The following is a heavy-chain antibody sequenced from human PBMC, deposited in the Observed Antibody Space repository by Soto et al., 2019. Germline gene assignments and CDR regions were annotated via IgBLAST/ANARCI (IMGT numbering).Heavy chain of an antibody. D-gene: IGHD2-2*03. V-gene: IGHV3-33*01. CDR1: GFTFSSYG. CDR2: IWYDGSNK. J-gene: IGHJ4*02. CDR3: ARDPRMDHFDY. Sequence: PGGSLRLSCAASGFTFSSYGMHWVRQAPGKGLEWVAVIWYDGSNKYYADSVKGRFTISRDNSKNTLYLQMNSLRAEDTAVYYCARDPRMDHFDYWGQGTLVTVSS.